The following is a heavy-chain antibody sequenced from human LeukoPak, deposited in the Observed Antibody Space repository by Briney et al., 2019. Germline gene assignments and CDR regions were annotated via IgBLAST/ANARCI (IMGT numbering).Heavy chain of an antibody. J-gene: IGHJ4*02. CDR3: ARDLRKQGFWS. V-gene: IGHV3-66*01. D-gene: IGHD3-3*01. CDR1: GFNVSTNY. Sequence: PGGSLRLSCAASGFNVSTNYMSWVRQAPGRGLEWVSTIYSGERTDYADSVKDRFTISRDKTMNTLYLQMSSLRVEDTAVYYCARDLRKQGFWSWGQRTLVTVSS. CDR2: IYSGERT.